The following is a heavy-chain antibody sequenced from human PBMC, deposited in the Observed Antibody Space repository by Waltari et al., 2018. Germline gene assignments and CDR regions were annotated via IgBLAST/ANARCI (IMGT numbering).Heavy chain of an antibody. CDR1: GFTFSNCW. D-gene: IGHD6-25*01. J-gene: IGHJ4*02. CDR2: INTCGSIT. CDR3: VLYSSEVLGDC. V-gene: IGHV3-74*01. Sequence: QLVESGGGLVQPGGSLKLSCAASGFTFSNCWLHWVRQAPGEGLESVERINTCGSITNYACSVKGRFTISRDNARNTLVRQRNSLRAENTALYCCVLYSSEVLGDCWGRGTLVTVSS.